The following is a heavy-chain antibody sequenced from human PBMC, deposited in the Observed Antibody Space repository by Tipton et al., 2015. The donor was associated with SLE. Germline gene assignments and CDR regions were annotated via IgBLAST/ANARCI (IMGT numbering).Heavy chain of an antibody. CDR3: AREPVYYYYYMDV. CDR2: INHGGST. CDR1: GGSFSGYY. J-gene: IGHJ6*03. V-gene: IGHV4-34*01. Sequence: LRLSCAVYGGSFSGYYWSWIRQPPGKGLEWIGEINHGGSTNYNPSLKSRVTISVDTSKNQFSLKLSSVTAADTAVYYCAREPVYYYYYMDVWGKGTTVTVSS.